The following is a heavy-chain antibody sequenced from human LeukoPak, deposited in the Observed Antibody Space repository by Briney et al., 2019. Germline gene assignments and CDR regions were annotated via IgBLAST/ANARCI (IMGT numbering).Heavy chain of an antibody. CDR3: ARARRSWYCDY. CDR2: ISAYNGNT. D-gene: IGHD6-13*01. V-gene: IGHV1-18*03. J-gene: IGHJ4*02. Sequence: ASVKVSCKASGYTFTSYGISWVRRAPGQGLEWMGWISAYNGNTNYAQKLQGRVTMTTDTSTSTAYMELRSLRSDDMAVYYCARARRSWYCDYWGQGTLVTVSS. CDR1: GYTFTSYG.